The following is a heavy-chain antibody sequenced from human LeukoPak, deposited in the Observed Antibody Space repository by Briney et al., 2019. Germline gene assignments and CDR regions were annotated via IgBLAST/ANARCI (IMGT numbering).Heavy chain of an antibody. CDR2: ISSSGSTI. Sequence: GGSLRLSCAASGFTLSGNSMNWLRQAPGKGLEWVSYISSSGSTIYYADSVKGRFTISRDNAKNSLYLQMNSLRDEDTAVYYCARGDRYSSSPTFDIWGQGTMVTVSS. J-gene: IGHJ3*02. CDR1: GFTLSGNS. D-gene: IGHD6-13*01. CDR3: ARGDRYSSSPTFDI. V-gene: IGHV3-48*02.